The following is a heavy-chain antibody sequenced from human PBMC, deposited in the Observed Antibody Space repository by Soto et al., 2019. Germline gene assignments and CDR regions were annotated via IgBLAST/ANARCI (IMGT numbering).Heavy chain of an antibody. Sequence: GASVKVSCKASGYTFTGYYMHWVRQAPGQGLEWMGWINPNSGGTNYAQKFQGWVTMTRDTSISTAYMELSRLRSDDTAVYYCARERGGEGVTTPYNWFDPWGQGTLVTVSS. J-gene: IGHJ5*02. CDR2: INPNSGGT. CDR1: GYTFTGYY. D-gene: IGHD3-10*01. CDR3: ARERGGEGVTTPYNWFDP. V-gene: IGHV1-2*04.